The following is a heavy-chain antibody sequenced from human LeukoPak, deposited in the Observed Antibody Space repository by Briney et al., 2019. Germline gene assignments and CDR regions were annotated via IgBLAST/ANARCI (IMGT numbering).Heavy chain of an antibody. J-gene: IGHJ4*02. CDR2: IWYDGSNK. CDR3: ARDGDYGSGSF. CDR1: GFTFSSYG. D-gene: IGHD3-10*01. V-gene: IGHV3-33*01. Sequence: GRSLRLSCAASGFTFSSYGMHWVRQAPGKGLEWVAVIWYDGSNKYYADSVKGRFTISRDNSKNTLYLQMNSLRAEDTAIYFCARDGDYGSGSFWGQGTLVTVSS.